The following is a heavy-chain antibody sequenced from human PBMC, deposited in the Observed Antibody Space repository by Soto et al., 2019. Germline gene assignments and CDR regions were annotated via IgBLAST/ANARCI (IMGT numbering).Heavy chain of an antibody. V-gene: IGHV1-46*01. Sequence: QVQLVQSGAEVKKPGASVKVSCTASGDTFTDYYIHWVRQAPGPGLEWMGTVNPSGGHTTYAQHSRRRWIMPRATSTSTRYVELTSLMSDDTAGDYCVRGGRVVVGTAALDDWGQGTQGTAAS. CDR1: GDTFTDYY. CDR2: VNPSGGHT. J-gene: IGHJ1*01. CDR3: VRGGRVVVGTAALDD. D-gene: IGHD2-21*02.